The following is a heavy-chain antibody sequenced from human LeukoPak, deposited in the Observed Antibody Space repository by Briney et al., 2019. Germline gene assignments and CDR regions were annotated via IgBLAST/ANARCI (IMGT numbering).Heavy chain of an antibody. Sequence: ASVKVSCKASGGTFSSYAISWVRQAPGQGLEWMGGIIPIFGTANYAQKFQGRVTITTDESTSTAYMELSSLRSEDTAVYYCARGTGMTTVTLFDYWGQGTLVTVSS. V-gene: IGHV1-69*05. D-gene: IGHD4-17*01. CDR2: IIPIFGTA. CDR3: ARGTGMTTVTLFDY. CDR1: GGTFSSYA. J-gene: IGHJ4*02.